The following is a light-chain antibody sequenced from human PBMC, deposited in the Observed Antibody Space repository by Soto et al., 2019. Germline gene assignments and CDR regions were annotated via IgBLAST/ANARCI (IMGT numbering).Light chain of an antibody. CDR3: QQYYSYPIT. CDR1: QGISSY. V-gene: IGKV1-8*01. Sequence: AIRMTQSPSSFSASTGDRVTITCRASQGISSYLAWYQQKPGKAPKLLIYAASTLQSGVPSRFSGSGSGTDFTLTIRCLQSEDFATYYCQQYYSYPITFGQGTRLEMK. J-gene: IGKJ5*01. CDR2: AAS.